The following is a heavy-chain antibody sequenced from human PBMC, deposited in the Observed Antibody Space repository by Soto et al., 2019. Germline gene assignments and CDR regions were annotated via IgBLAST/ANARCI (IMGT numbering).Heavy chain of an antibody. CDR1: GFTFSSYA. CDR2: ISGSGGST. Sequence: GGSLRLSCAASGFTFSSYAMSWVRQAPGKGLEWVSAISGSGGSTYYADSVKGRFTISRDNSKNTLYLQMNSLRAEDTAVYYCAKDSRRNYDLWSGYYFDAFDIWGQGTMVTVSS. V-gene: IGHV3-23*01. D-gene: IGHD3-3*01. CDR3: AKDSRRNYDLWSGYYFDAFDI. J-gene: IGHJ3*02.